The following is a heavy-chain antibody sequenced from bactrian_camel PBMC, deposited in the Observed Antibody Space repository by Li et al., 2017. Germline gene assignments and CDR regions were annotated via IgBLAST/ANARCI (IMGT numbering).Heavy chain of an antibody. CDR1: GYIYSTYC. CDR2: IDSDGST. J-gene: IGHJ4*01. V-gene: IGHV3S53*01. D-gene: IGHD3*01. Sequence: HVQLVESGGGSVQAGGSLRLSCGASGYIYSTYCMGWLRQAPGKEREVVAAIDSDGSTTYADSVKGRFSISRDNAKDTLYLQMNSLKIEDTAVYYCALGSSRQATMAARGKGTQVTVS.